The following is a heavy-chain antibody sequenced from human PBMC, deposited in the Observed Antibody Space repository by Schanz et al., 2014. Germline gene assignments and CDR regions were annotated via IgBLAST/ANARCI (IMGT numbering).Heavy chain of an antibody. Sequence: EVQLAESGGSLVQPGGSLRLSCAASGFTFRSYSMNWVRQAPGKWLEWITYISSTSRATYYADSVKGRFTISRDNAKNSLFLQMSSLRAEDTAVYYCAGGEYQLLYGNWGQGTLVTVSS. D-gene: IGHD2-2*02. CDR1: GFTFRSYS. CDR3: AGGEYQLLYGN. J-gene: IGHJ4*02. V-gene: IGHV3-48*01. CDR2: ISSTSRAT.